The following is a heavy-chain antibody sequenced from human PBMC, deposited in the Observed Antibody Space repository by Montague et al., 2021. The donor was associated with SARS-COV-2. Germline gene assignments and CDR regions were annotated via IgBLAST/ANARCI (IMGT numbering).Heavy chain of an antibody. V-gene: IGHV6-1*01. J-gene: IGHJ4*02. D-gene: IGHD3-22*01. Sequence: CAISGDSVSSNSAAWNWIRQSPSRGLEWLGRTYYRSKWYNDYAVXAKGRKTINPDTSKNQFSLQLNSVTPEDTAVCYCARGSSGYYTPRPFDYWGQGTLVTVSS. CDR1: GDSVSSNSAA. CDR2: TYYRSKWYN. CDR3: ARGSSGYYTPRPFDY.